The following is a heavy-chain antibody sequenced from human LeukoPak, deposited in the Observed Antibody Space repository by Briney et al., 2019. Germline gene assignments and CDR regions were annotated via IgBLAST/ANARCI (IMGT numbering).Heavy chain of an antibody. CDR1: GFTFSSYG. D-gene: IGHD2-15*01. CDR3: AKDWDLESGGSPLHFDC. J-gene: IGHJ4*02. V-gene: IGHV3-30*18. Sequence: PGRSLRLSCAASGFTFSSYGMHWVRQAPGKGLEWVAVISYDGSNKYYADSVKGRFTISRDNSKNTLYLQMNSLRAEDTAVYYCAKDWDLESGGSPLHFDCWGQGTLVTVSS. CDR2: ISYDGSNK.